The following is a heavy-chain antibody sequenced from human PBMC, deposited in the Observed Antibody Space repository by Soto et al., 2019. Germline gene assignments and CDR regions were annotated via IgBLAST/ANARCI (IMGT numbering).Heavy chain of an antibody. J-gene: IGHJ4*02. Sequence: SETLSLTCTVSGGSINSYYWSWIRQPPGKGLEQIGYIYYSGSTNYNPSLKSRATTSVDTSKKQFSLKLSSVTVADTAVYYCARGWGRIFDYWGQGTLVTVSS. CDR2: IYYSGST. V-gene: IGHV4-59*12. D-gene: IGHD7-27*01. CDR3: ARGWGRIFDY. CDR1: GGSINSYY.